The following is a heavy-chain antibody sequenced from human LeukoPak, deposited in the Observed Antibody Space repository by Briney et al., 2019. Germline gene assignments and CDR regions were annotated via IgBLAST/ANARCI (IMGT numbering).Heavy chain of an antibody. J-gene: IGHJ4*02. CDR3: ARGGFNYLFLDS. CDR2: IKPDGSEK. V-gene: IGHV3-7*04. Sequence: GGSLRLSCAASGFTFSTYWMSWVRQVPGKGLECVANIKPDGSEKYYVDSVKGRFTISRDNAKNSLDLQMNSLRAEDTAVYYCARGGFNYLFLDSWRQGTRVTVSS. D-gene: IGHD3-10*01. CDR1: GFTFSTYW.